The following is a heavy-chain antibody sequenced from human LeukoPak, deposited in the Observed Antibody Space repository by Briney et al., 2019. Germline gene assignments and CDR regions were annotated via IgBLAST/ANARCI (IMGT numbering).Heavy chain of an antibody. V-gene: IGHV4-34*01. Sequence: SETLSLTCGMYDGSLSGYYWSWIRQSPDGVLEWIGEINHSGSINDNPSLKSRVTMSVDTSKNQFPLRLTSLTAADTAVYYCARRRWSSSSVIGYWSRGTRVTVSS. CDR1: DGSLSGYY. J-gene: IGHJ4*02. CDR2: INHSGSI. D-gene: IGHD6-6*01. CDR3: ARRRWSSSSVIGY.